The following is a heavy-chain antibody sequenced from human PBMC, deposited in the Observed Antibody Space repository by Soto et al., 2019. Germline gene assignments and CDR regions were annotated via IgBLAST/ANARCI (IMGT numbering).Heavy chain of an antibody. Sequence: PGGSLRLSCAISGFSVSSNYLSWVRQAPGKGLEWVSVHYSGGSTYYADSVQGRFTISRDKSNNTLYLQMRRVRAEDTAVYFCAXHRHPRGTMRATSPLDPWGQGTQVTVSS. CDR3: AXHRHPRGTMRATSPLDP. J-gene: IGHJ5*02. V-gene: IGHV3-53*01. CDR1: GFSVSSNY. D-gene: IGHD1-26*01. CDR2: HYSGGST.